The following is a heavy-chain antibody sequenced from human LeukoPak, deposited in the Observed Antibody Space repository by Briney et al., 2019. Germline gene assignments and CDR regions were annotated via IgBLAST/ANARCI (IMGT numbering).Heavy chain of an antibody. V-gene: IGHV4-61*02. CDR3: ARESHNWIRSQAYYYYYGMDV. J-gene: IGHJ6*02. D-gene: IGHD1-20*01. CDR2: IYTSGST. CDR1: GGSISSGSYY. Sequence: SETLSLTCTVSGGSISSGSYYWGWIRQPAGKGLEWIGRIYTSGSTNYNPSLKSRVTISVDTSKNQFSLKLSSVTAADTAVYYCARESHNWIRSQAYYYYYGMDVWGQGTTVTVSS.